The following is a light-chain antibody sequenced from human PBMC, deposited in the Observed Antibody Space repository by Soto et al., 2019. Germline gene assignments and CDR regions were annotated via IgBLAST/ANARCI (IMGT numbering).Light chain of an antibody. J-gene: IGKJ2*01. Sequence: ENVLTQSPGTLSLSPGERATLSCRATQSVTSRYFAWYQQKPGQAPRLLIYGVSSRATDIPDRFSGSGSGTDCALTISRLEPEDFVVYYCQQYSTLPHTFGQGTKLEVK. CDR2: GVS. V-gene: IGKV3-20*01. CDR3: QQYSTLPHT. CDR1: QSVTSRY.